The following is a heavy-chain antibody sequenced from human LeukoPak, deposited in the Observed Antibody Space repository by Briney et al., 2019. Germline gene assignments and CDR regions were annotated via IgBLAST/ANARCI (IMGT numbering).Heavy chain of an antibody. CDR2: IWYGGSNK. V-gene: IGHV3-30*02. CDR3: AKDLNGTVLQH. CDR1: GFTFSSYG. J-gene: IGHJ1*01. D-gene: IGHD1-20*01. Sequence: PGGSLRLSCAASGFTFSSYGMHWVRQAPGKGLEWVSVIWYGGSNKYYADSVKGRFTISRDNSKNTLYLQMNSLRAEDTAVYYCAKDLNGTVLQHWGQGTLVTVSS.